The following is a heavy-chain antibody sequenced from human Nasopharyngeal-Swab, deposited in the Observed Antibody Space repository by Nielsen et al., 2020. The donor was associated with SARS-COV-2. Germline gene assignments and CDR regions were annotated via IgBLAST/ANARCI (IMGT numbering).Heavy chain of an antibody. Sequence: SETLSLTCTVSGGSISSGGYYWSWIRQHPGKGLEWIGYIYYSGSTNYNPSLKSRVTISVDTSKNQFSLKLSSVTAADTAVYYCARADGRFVNWFDPWGQGTLVTVSS. CDR1: GGSISSGGYY. V-gene: IGHV4-61*08. D-gene: IGHD2-15*01. CDR3: ARADGRFVNWFDP. J-gene: IGHJ5*02. CDR2: IYYSGST.